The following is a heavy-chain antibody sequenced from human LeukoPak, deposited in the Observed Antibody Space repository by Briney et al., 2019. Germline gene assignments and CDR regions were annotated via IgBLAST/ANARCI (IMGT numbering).Heavy chain of an antibody. CDR3: ARVQYDYVWGSYRFYYFDY. D-gene: IGHD3-16*02. V-gene: IGHV4-30-4*01. Sequence: PSQTLSLTYTVSGGSISSGDYYWSWIRQPPGKGLEWIGYIYYSGSTYYNPSLKSRVTISVDTSKNQFSLKLSSVTAADTAVYYCARVQYDYVWGSYRFYYFDYWGQGTLVTVSS. CDR1: GGSISSGDYY. J-gene: IGHJ4*02. CDR2: IYYSGST.